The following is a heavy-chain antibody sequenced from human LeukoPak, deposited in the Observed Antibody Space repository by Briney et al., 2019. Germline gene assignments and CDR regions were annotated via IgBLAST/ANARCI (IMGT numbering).Heavy chain of an antibody. J-gene: IGHJ4*02. CDR1: GNSISSGDNY. CDR2: IYTSGST. CDR3: ASGAYFDY. Sequence: SETLSLTCTVSGNSISSGDNYWSWIRQPAGKGLEWIGRIYTSGSTNYNPSLKSRVTISVDTSKTQFSLKLSSVTAADTAVYYCASGAYFDYWGQGTLVTVSS. V-gene: IGHV4-61*02. D-gene: IGHD4/OR15-4a*01.